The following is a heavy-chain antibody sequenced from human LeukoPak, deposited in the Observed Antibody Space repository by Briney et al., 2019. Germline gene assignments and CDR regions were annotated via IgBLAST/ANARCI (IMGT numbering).Heavy chain of an antibody. CDR2: IIPILGIA. Sequence: GASVKVSCKASGGTFSSYAISWVRQAPGQGLEWMRRIIPILGIANYAQKFQGRVTITADKSTSTAYMELSSLRSEDTAVYYCATPGYCSSTSCYRGYYYYGMDVWGQGTTVTVSS. J-gene: IGHJ6*02. CDR1: GGTFSSYA. CDR3: ATPGYCSSTSCYRGYYYYGMDV. D-gene: IGHD2-2*02. V-gene: IGHV1-69*04.